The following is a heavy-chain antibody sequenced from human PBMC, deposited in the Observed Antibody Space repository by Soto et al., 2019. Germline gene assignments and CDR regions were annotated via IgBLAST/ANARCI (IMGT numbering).Heavy chain of an antibody. Sequence: QMQLVQSGPEVKKPGTSVKVSCKASGFTFSTSAVQWVRQARGQRLEWMGWIVVGSGNTNYAQKFQERVTITRDMSTSTAYMELSSLRSEDTAVYYCAAADSGCHYAYWGQGTLVTVSS. D-gene: IGHD1-26*01. CDR1: GFTFSTSA. V-gene: IGHV1-58*01. J-gene: IGHJ4*02. CDR3: AAADSGCHYAY. CDR2: IVVGSGNT.